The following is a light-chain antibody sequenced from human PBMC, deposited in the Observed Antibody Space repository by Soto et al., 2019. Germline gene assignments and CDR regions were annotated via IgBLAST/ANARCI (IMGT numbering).Light chain of an antibody. Sequence: EIVLTQSPATLSLSPGERATLSCRASQSVNSDYVAWCHHKPGQAPRLLIYGAYHRATGIPVRFSGSGSGSDFTLTISRLEPEDFAVYYCQQYGNSPQTFGQGTKVEIK. CDR2: GAY. CDR3: QQYGNSPQT. V-gene: IGKV3-20*01. J-gene: IGKJ1*01. CDR1: QSVNSDY.